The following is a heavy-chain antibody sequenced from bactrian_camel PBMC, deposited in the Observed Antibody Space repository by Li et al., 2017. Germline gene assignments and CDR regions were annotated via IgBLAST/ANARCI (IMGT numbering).Heavy chain of an antibody. D-gene: IGHD3*01. Sequence: DVQLVESGGGSVQAGGSLRLSCAVSGYPYIGTCLGWFRQAPGKEREGVAAIDRGGITTIYADSVKGRFTISRDNAKNTLYLQMNNLKTEDTAVYYCAAGSTYNGAYGSTQVAFAYWGQGTQVTVS. V-gene: IGHV3S42*01. CDR3: AAGSTYNGAYGSTQVAFAY. J-gene: IGHJ6*01. CDR2: IDRGGITT. CDR1: GYPYIGTC.